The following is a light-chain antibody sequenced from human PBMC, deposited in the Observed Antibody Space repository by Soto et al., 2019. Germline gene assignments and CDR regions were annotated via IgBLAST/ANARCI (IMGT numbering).Light chain of an antibody. CDR1: QSLSSSY. V-gene: IGKV3-20*01. CDR3: QQYGSSPRT. J-gene: IGKJ1*01. Sequence: EIVLTQSPGTLSLSPGERVTLSCRASQSLSSSYLAWYQQKPGQAPRLLIYGASSRATGIPDRFSGSGSGTDFTLTISRLEPEDLAVYYCQQYGSSPRTFGQGTKVEIK. CDR2: GAS.